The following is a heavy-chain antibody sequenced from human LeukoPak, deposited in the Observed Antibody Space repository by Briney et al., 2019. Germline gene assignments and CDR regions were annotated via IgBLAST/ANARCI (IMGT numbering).Heavy chain of an antibody. CDR3: ARLQYSSSWPQGDDAFDI. CDR2: TYYNGRT. Sequence: SETLSLTCGVSGGSISSGADSWNWIRQPPGKGLEWIGYTYYNGRTYYNPSLKSRVTISLDTSKNQFSLKLSSVTAADTAVYYCARLQYSSSWPQGDDAFDIWGQGTMVTVSS. CDR1: GGSISSGADS. D-gene: IGHD6-13*01. J-gene: IGHJ3*02. V-gene: IGHV4-30-4*07.